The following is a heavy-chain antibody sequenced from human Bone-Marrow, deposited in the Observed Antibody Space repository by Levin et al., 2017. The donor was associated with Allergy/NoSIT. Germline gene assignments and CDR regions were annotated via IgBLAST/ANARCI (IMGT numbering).Heavy chain of an antibody. J-gene: IGHJ4*02. CDR3: ARDRYGGNSGAFADY. CDR2: IYHSGST. D-gene: IGHD4-23*01. CDR1: GYSISSGYY. V-gene: IGHV4-38-2*02. Sequence: SETLSLTCAVSGYSISSGYYWGWIRQPPGKGLEWIGSIYHSGSTYYNPSLKSRVTISVDTSKNQFSLKLSSVTAADTAVYYCARDRYGGNSGAFADYWGQGTLVTVSS.